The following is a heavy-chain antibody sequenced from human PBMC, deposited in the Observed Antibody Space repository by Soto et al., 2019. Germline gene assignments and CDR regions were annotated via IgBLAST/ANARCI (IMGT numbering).Heavy chain of an antibody. CDR2: MNPNSGNT. CDR1: GYTFTSYD. CDR3: ARGIAAAGTSNY. D-gene: IGHD6-13*01. J-gene: IGHJ4*02. V-gene: IGHV1-8*01. Sequence: ASVKVSCKASGYTFTSYDINWVRQATGQGLEWMGWMNPNSGNTGYAQKFQGRVTITADKSTSTAYMELSSLRSEDTAVYYCARGIAAAGTSNYWGQGTLVTVSS.